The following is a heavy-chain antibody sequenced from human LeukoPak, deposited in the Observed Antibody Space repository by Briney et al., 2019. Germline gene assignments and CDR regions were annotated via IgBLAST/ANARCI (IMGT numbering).Heavy chain of an antibody. CDR3: ARGYDSSGYCFDY. V-gene: IGHV3-48*01. J-gene: IGHJ4*02. CDR1: GFTFSSYS. CDR2: ISSSSSTI. D-gene: IGHD3-22*01. Sequence: GGSLRLSCAASGFTFSSYSMNWVRQAPGKGLKWVSYISSSSSTIYYADSVKGRFTISRDNAKNSLYLQMNSLRAEDTAVYYCARGYDSSGYCFDYWGQGTLVTVSS.